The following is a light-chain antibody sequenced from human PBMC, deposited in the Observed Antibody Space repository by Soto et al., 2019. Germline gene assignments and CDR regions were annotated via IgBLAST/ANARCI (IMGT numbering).Light chain of an antibody. J-gene: IGKJ1*01. CDR1: PSVGYG. CDR2: DAS. CDR3: QQYYSSWT. V-gene: IGKV1-5*01. Sequence: DIQMTQSPSNMSASVGYRVTITCRASPSVGYGLAWYQQKPGKDPTFLVYDASNLHSGVPARFSGSGSGSEFTLTISSLQPDDLGTYYCQQYYSSWTFGQGTKVEIK.